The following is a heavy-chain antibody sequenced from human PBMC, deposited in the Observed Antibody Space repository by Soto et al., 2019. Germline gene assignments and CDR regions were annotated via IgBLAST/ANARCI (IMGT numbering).Heavy chain of an antibody. CDR2: ISGGGTGT. V-gene: IGHV3-23*01. CDR3: AKVPALYSGRSYFDY. Sequence: EVQLLESGGGLVRPGGSLRLSCAASGFTFSRFAMSWVRQTPGKGLEWVSAISGGGTGTYFADSVKGRFTISRDNSRNTLYLQMNNLRAEDTAVYYCAKVPALYSGRSYFDYWGQGTLVTVSS. CDR1: GFTFSRFA. J-gene: IGHJ4*02. D-gene: IGHD1-26*01.